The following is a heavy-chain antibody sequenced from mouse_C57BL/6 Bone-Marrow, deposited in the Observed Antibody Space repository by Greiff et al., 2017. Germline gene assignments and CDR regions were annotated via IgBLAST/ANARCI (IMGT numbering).Heavy chain of an antibody. V-gene: IGHV5-4*03. CDR2: ISDGGSYT. CDR3: ASPGAYAMDY. Sequence: VKVVESGGGLVKPGGSLKLSCAASGFTFSSYAMSWVRQTPEKRLEWVATISDGGSYTYYPDNVKGRFTISRDNAKNNLYLQMSHLKSEDTAMYYCASPGAYAMDYWGQGTSVTVSS. D-gene: IGHD4-1*01. CDR1: GFTFSSYA. J-gene: IGHJ4*01.